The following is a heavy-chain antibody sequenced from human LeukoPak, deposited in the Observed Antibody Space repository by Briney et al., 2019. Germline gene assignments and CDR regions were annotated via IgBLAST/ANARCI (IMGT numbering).Heavy chain of an antibody. CDR1: GGSISSYY. CDR2: IYTSGRT. CDR3: AGNYYGSGSYYSEDRY. V-gene: IGHV4-4*07. J-gene: IGHJ4*02. D-gene: IGHD3-10*01. Sequence: SETLSLTCTVSGGSISSYYWSWIRQPAGKGLEWIGRIYTSGRTDYNPSLKSRVTISVDTSKNQFSLKLSSVTAADTAVYYCAGNYYGSGSYYSEDRYWGQGTLVTVSS.